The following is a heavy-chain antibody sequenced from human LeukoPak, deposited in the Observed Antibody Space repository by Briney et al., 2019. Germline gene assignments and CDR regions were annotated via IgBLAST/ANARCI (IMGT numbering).Heavy chain of an antibody. J-gene: IGHJ5*02. CDR3: ARGYNGANWFDP. V-gene: IGHV3-7*05. Sequence: GGPLRLSCAASGFTFSSYWMSWVRQAPGKGLEWVANIKQDGIEKYCMDSVKGRFTISRDNAKNSLYLQMNSLRAEDTAVYYCARGYNGANWFDPWGQGTLVTVSS. CDR2: IKQDGIEK. D-gene: IGHD1-14*01. CDR1: GFTFSSYW.